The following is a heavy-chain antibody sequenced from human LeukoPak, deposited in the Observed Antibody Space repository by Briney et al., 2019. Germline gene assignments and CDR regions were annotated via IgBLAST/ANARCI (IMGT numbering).Heavy chain of an antibody. V-gene: IGHV3-23*01. D-gene: IGHD4-17*01. Sequence: GGSLRLSCAASGFTFSSYAMSWVRQAPGKGLEWVSAISGSGGSTYYADSVKGRFTISRDNSKNTLYLQMNSLRAEDTAVYYCARDWYYGDYGDAFDIWGQGTMVTVSS. CDR2: ISGSGGST. CDR3: ARDWYYGDYGDAFDI. CDR1: GFTFSSYA. J-gene: IGHJ3*02.